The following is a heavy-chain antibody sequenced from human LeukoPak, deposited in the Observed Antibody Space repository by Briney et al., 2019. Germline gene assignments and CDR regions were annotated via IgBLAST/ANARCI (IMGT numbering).Heavy chain of an antibody. J-gene: IGHJ6*02. V-gene: IGHV4-59*08. CDR2: IYYSGST. CDR1: GGSISSYY. Sequence: SETLSLTCTVSGGSISSYYWGWIRQPPGKGLEWIGYIYYSGSTNYNPSLKSRVTISVDTSKNQFSLKLSSVTAADTAVYYCARTSPAAGPTDPYYYHYGMDVWGQGTTVTVSS. CDR3: ARTSPAAGPTDPYYYHYGMDV. D-gene: IGHD6-13*01.